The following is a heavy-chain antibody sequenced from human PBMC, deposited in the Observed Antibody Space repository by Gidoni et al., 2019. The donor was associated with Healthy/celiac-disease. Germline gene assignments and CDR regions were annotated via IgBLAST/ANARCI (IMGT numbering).Heavy chain of an antibody. CDR1: GGSFSGYY. Sequence: QVQLQQWGAGLLKPSATLSLTCAVYGGSFSGYYWSWIRQPPGKGLEWIGEINHSGSTNYNPALKRRVTISVDTSKNQFSLKLSSVTAADTAVYYCVRGDYRTGLGDYWGQGTLVTVSS. D-gene: IGHD4-17*01. CDR3: VRGDYRTGLGDY. V-gene: IGHV4-34*01. J-gene: IGHJ4*02. CDR2: INHSGST.